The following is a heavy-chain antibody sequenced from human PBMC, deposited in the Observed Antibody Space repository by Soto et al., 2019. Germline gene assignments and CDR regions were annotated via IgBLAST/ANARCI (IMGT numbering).Heavy chain of an antibody. J-gene: IGHJ4*02. V-gene: IGHV4-38-2*01. CDR2: IYHSGST. CDR3: ARGWGAGFYQLDS. Sequence: KASETLSLTCAVAGYSISTGFNWAWIRHPRGKGLESSGSIYHSGSTYYNLSLWSRFPTPSDAYKNQNSLKLSSVTAADTALYYGARGWGAGFYQLDSGGQGTLVTVSS. CDR1: GYSISTGFN. D-gene: IGHD2-2*01.